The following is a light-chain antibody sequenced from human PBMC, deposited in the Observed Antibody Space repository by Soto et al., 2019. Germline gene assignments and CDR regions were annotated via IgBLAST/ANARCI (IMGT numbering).Light chain of an antibody. CDR3: QQYNSVPPWT. J-gene: IGKJ1*01. CDR2: AAS. V-gene: IGKV3-15*01. Sequence: EIVMTQSPATLSVSPGDRATLSCRASESVTSSLAWYQQKPGQPPRLLIYAASTRATDVPARFSGGGSETEFTLTISNLQSEDFALYFCQQYNSVPPWTFGQRTKVDIK. CDR1: ESVTSS.